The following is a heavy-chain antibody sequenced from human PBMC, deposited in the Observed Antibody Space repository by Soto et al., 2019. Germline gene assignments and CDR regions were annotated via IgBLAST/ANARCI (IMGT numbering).Heavy chain of an antibody. V-gene: IGHV1-8*01. CDR2: MNPNSGNT. CDR3: ARYGLRQQQPFPGINPQSIPDY. Sequence: ASVKVSCKASGYTFTSYDINWVRQATGQGLEWMGWMNPNSGNTGYAQKFQGRVTMTRNTSISTAYMELSSLRSEDTAVYYCARYGLRQQQPFPGINPQSIPDYWGQGTLVTVSS. D-gene: IGHD6-13*01. CDR1: GYTFTSYD. J-gene: IGHJ4*02.